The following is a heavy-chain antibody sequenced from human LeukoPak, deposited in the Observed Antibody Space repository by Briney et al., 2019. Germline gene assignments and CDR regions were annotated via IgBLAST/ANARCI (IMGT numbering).Heavy chain of an antibody. J-gene: IGHJ3*02. Sequence: KSSETLSLTCAVYGGSFSGYYWSWIRQPPGKGLEWIGEINHSGSTNYNPSLKSRVTISVDTSKNQFSLKLSSVTAADTAVYYCARAYWADDAFDIWGQGTMVTVSS. CDR2: INHSGST. D-gene: IGHD2-8*02. CDR1: GGSFSGYY. CDR3: ARAYWADDAFDI. V-gene: IGHV4-34*01.